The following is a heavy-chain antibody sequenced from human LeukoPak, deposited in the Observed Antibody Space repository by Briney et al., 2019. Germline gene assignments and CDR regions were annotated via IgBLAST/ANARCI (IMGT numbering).Heavy chain of an antibody. CDR3: ARQYGDIVVVVAALDY. CDR2: TYYSGST. J-gene: IGHJ4*02. CDR1: GGSISRSSYF. Sequence: SETLSLTCTVSGGSISRSSYFWAWIRQPPGKGLEWMGSTYYSGSTYYNPSLKSRVTISVDTSKNQFSLKLSSVTAADTAVYYCARQYGDIVVVVAALDYWGQGTLVTVSS. V-gene: IGHV4-39*01. D-gene: IGHD2-15*01.